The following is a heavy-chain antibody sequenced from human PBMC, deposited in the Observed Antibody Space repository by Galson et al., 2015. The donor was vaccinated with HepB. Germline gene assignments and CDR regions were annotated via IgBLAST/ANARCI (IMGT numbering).Heavy chain of an antibody. CDR3: ARPNLRLAGGMDV. CDR2: IYYSGST. Sequence: LSLTCTVSGGSISSSSYYWGWIRQPPGKGLEWIGSIYYSGSTYYNPSLKSRVTISVDTSKNQFSLKLSSVTAADTAVYYCARPNLRLAGGMDVWGQGTTVTVSS. D-gene: IGHD3-3*01. J-gene: IGHJ6*02. V-gene: IGHV4-39*01. CDR1: GGSISSSSYY.